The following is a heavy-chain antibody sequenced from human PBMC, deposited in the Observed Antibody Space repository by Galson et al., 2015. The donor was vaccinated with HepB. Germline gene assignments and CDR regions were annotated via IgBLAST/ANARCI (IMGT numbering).Heavy chain of an antibody. Sequence: SLRLSCAASGFTFSSYAMHWVRQAPGKGLEWVAVISYDGSNKYYADSVKGRFTISRDNSKNTLYLQMNSLRAEDTAVYYCARDGKTQKTIRWYFDLWGRGTLVTVSS. CDR3: ARDGKTQKTIRWYFDL. V-gene: IGHV3-30*04. CDR1: GFTFSSYA. CDR2: ISYDGSNK. J-gene: IGHJ2*01. D-gene: IGHD5-24*01.